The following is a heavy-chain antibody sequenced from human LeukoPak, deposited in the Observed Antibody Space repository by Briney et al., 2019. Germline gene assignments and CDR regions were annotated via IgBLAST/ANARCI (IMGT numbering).Heavy chain of an antibody. CDR2: IYWNDDK. J-gene: IGHJ4*02. CDR1: GFSLSTSGVG. V-gene: IGHV2-5*01. D-gene: IGHD3-22*01. CDR3: AHGERRYYDSSGSPTPIFDY. Sequence: SGPTLVNPTQTLTLTCTFSGFSLSTSGVGVGWIRQPPGKALEWLALIYWNDDKRYSPSLKSRLTITKDTSKNQVVLTMTNMDPVDTATYYCAHGERRYYDSSGSPTPIFDYWGQGTLVTVSS.